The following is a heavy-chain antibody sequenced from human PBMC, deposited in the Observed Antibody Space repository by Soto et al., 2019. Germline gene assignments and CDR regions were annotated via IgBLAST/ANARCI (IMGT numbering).Heavy chain of an antibody. Sequence: EVQLVESGGGLVQPGGSLRLSCLASGFTFSDYYMDWVRQAPGKGLEWVGRIRNKQNSRTTEYAASVRGRFTISRDDSESSLYLQMNSLQIEDTAVYYCTRTTGATGDFDFWGQGTLVTVSS. CDR2: IRNKQNSRTT. J-gene: IGHJ4*02. D-gene: IGHD4-4*01. CDR1: GFTFSDYY. CDR3: TRTTGATGDFDF. V-gene: IGHV3-72*01.